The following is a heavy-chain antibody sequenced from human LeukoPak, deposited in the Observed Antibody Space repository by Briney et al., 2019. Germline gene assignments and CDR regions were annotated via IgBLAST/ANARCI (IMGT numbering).Heavy chain of an antibody. CDR1: GGSISSSTYY. CDR3: VEAPNPYYFDD. J-gene: IGHJ4*02. D-gene: IGHD5-24*01. V-gene: IGHV4-31*03. Sequence: PSETLSLTCTVPGGSISSSTYYWNWIRQYPGKGLEWIGYIYNSGTTYYNPSLKSRVTISVDTSKDQFSLKLNSMSAADTAVYYCVEAPNPYYFDDWGQGTLVTVSS. CDR2: IYNSGTT.